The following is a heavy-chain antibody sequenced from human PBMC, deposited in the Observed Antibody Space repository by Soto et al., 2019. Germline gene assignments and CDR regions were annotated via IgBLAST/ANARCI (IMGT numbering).Heavy chain of an antibody. J-gene: IGHJ4*02. Sequence: EVQLLESGGGLVQTGGSLRLSCEASGFSFGSFAMNWGRQGPGKGLEWVSLITRIGDRTYYADSVKGRFTISRDNSKNTLLLQMNSLRAEDAAIYYCAKALGPRLFRSLEWIVADWGQGTLVTVSS. CDR3: AKALGPRLFRSLEWIVAD. V-gene: IGHV3-23*01. D-gene: IGHD3-3*01. CDR1: GFSFGSFA. CDR2: ITRIGDRT.